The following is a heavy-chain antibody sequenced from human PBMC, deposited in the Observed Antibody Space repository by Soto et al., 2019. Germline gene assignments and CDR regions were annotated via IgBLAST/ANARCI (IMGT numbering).Heavy chain of an antibody. D-gene: IGHD3-22*01. V-gene: IGHV5-51*01. CDR2: IYPGDSDT. CDR1: GHIFSNYW. J-gene: IGHJ4*02. CDR3: ARQRLWGTSGYYYFEN. Sequence: GESLKISCKGSGHIFSNYWIGWVRQMPGKGLEWMGIIYPGDSDTRYSPSFQGQVTITVDKSINTAYLQWSRLKASDTAIYYCARQRLWGTSGYYYFENWGQGTLVTVSS.